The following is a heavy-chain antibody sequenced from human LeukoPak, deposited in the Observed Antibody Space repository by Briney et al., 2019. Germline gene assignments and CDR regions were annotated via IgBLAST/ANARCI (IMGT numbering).Heavy chain of an antibody. CDR3: ASIQAMTNHY. CDR1: GFTFSSYA. Sequence: GGSLRLSCVASGFTFSSYAMSWVRQAPGKGLEWVSGISETGGSTYYADSVRGRFTVSRDNSKNTLFLQMNSLRVEDTAVYYCASIQAMTNHYWGQGTLVTVSS. D-gene: IGHD2-2*01. V-gene: IGHV3-23*01. J-gene: IGHJ4*02. CDR2: ISETGGST.